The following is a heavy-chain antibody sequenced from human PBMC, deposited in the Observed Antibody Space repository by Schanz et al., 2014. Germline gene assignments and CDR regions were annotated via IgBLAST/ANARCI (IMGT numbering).Heavy chain of an antibody. Sequence: QVQLVESGGGVVQPGRSLRLSCAASGFTFSSYGMHWVRQAPGKGLEWVAVISYDGSNKYYADSVKGRFIISRDNSKNTLYLQMNSLRAEDTAVYYCAKGRYSSSWFYFDYWGQGILVTVSS. D-gene: IGHD6-13*01. CDR3: AKGRYSSSWFYFDY. CDR1: GFTFSSYG. V-gene: IGHV3-30*18. J-gene: IGHJ4*02. CDR2: ISYDGSNK.